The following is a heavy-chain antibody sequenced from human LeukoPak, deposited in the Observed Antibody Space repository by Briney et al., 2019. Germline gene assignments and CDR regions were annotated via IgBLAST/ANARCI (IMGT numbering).Heavy chain of an antibody. V-gene: IGHV1-69*04. D-gene: IGHD3-10*01. CDR2: IIPILGIA. J-gene: IGHJ6*02. CDR3: ARDQITMVRGVIPYGMDV. CDR1: GGTFSSYA. Sequence: GASVKVSCKASGGTFSSYAISWVRQAPGQGLEWMGRIIPILGIANYAQKFQGRVTITADKSTSTAYMELSSLRSEDTAVYYCARDQITMVRGVIPYGMDVWGQGTTVTVSS.